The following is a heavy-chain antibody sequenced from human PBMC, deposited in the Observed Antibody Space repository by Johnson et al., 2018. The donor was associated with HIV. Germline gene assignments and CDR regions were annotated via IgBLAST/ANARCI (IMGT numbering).Heavy chain of an antibody. CDR1: GFTFSSYA. V-gene: IGHV3-30*04. D-gene: IGHD1-1*01. Sequence: QVQLVESGGGVVRPGRSLRLSCAASGFTFSSYAMHWVRQAPGKGLEWVAVISYDGSDKDYADSVKGRFTISRDSSKNTLYLQMNSLRAEDTAVYYCANPTGSDAFDIWGQGTMVTVSS. CDR3: ANPTGSDAFDI. CDR2: ISYDGSDK. J-gene: IGHJ3*02.